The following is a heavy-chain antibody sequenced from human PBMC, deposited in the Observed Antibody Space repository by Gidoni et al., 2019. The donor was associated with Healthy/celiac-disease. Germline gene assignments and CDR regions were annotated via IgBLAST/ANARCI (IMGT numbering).Heavy chain of an antibody. Sequence: QVQLVESGGGVVQPGRSLRLSCAASGFPFSSYGMHWVRQAPGKGLEWVAVIGCDGSNKDYADSVKGRFTISRDNSKNTLYLQMNSLRAEDTAVYYCARDYYDSSGTDYWGQGTLVTVSS. CDR1: GFPFSSYG. V-gene: IGHV3-33*01. J-gene: IGHJ4*02. CDR3: ARDYYDSSGTDY. D-gene: IGHD3-22*01. CDR2: IGCDGSNK.